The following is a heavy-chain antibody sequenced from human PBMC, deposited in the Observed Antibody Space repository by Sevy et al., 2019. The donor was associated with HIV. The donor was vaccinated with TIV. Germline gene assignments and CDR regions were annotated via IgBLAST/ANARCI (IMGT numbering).Heavy chain of an antibody. Sequence: GGSLRLSCAASGFTVSDYYMSWIRQAPGKGLEWVSYISSRGTTIYYADSVKGRFTISRDNDKTSLYLEMNSLRAEDTAVHYCARGRQLFDYWGQGTQVTVSS. J-gene: IGHJ4*02. CDR3: ARGRQLFDY. CDR1: GFTVSDYY. CDR2: ISSRGTTI. D-gene: IGHD6-13*01. V-gene: IGHV3-11*01.